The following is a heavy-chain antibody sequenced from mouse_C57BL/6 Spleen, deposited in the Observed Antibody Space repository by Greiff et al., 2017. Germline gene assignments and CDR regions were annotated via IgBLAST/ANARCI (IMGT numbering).Heavy chain of an antibody. CDR1: GYTFTDYY. J-gene: IGHJ4*01. D-gene: IGHD2-1*01. V-gene: IGHV1-76*01. Sequence: VQLQQSGAELVRPGASVKLSCKASGYTFTDYYINWVKQRPGQGLEWIARIYPGSGNTYYNEKFKGKATLTAEKSSSTAYMQLSSLTSEDSAVYFCARGYYGNPYAMDYWGQGTSVTVSS. CDR2: IYPGSGNT. CDR3: ARGYYGNPYAMDY.